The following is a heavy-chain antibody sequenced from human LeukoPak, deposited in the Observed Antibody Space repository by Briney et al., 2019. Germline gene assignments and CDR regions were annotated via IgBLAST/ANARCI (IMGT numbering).Heavy chain of an antibody. J-gene: IGHJ4*02. V-gene: IGHV4-59*08. CDR3: ARHYSPIDY. CDR1: SGSISSYF. D-gene: IGHD2-15*01. Sequence: SETPSLTCTVSSGSISSYFWSWIRQPPGKGLEWIGYVYYSGSYYSGSTNYNPSLKSRVTISIDTSKSQFSLKVNSVTAADTAVYYCARHYSPIDYWGQGTLVTVSS. CDR2: VYYSGSYYSGST.